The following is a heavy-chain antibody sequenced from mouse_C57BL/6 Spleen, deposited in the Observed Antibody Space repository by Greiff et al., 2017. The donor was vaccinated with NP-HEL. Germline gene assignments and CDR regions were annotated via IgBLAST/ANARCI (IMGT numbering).Heavy chain of an antibody. CDR1: GYTFTSYT. D-gene: IGHD1-1*01. Sequence: QVQLKESGAELARPGASVKMSCKASGYTFTSYTMHWVKQRPGQGLEWIGYINPSSGYTKYNQKFKDKATLTADKSSSTAYMQLSSLTSEDSAVYYCARSELRDYFDYWGQGTTLTVSS. V-gene: IGHV1-4*01. J-gene: IGHJ2*01. CDR2: INPSSGYT. CDR3: ARSELRDYFDY.